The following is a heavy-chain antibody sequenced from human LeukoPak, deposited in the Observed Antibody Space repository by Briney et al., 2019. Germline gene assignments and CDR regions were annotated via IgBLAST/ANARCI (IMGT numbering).Heavy chain of an antibody. J-gene: IGHJ6*03. V-gene: IGHV3-23*01. CDR1: GFTFSSYA. CDR2: ISGSGGST. CDR3: ANPELGDPELRGYSYGYYYYYMDV. D-gene: IGHD5-18*01. Sequence: GGSLRLSCAASGFTFSSYAMSWVRQAPGKGLEWVSAISGSGGSTYYADSVKGRFTISRDNSRNTLYLQMNSLRAEDTAVYYCANPELGDPELRGYSYGYYYYYMDVWGKGTTVTVSS.